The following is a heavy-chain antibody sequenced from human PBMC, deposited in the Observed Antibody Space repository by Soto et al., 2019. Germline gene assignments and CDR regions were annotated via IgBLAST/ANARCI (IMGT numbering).Heavy chain of an antibody. V-gene: IGHV3-11*01. CDR3: ARXGVNSSSSQYYYYGMDV. D-gene: IGHD6-6*01. Sequence: GGSLRLSCAASGFTFSYYYMSWIRQAPGKGLEWVSYISSSGSSIYYADSVKGRFTISRDNAKNSLYLQMNSLRAEDTAVYYCARXGVNSSSSQYYYYGMDVWGQGTTVTVSS. CDR2: ISSSGSSI. CDR1: GFTFSYYY. J-gene: IGHJ6*02.